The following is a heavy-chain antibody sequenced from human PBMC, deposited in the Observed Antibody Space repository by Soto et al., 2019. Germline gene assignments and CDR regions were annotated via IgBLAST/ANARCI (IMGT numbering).Heavy chain of an antibody. V-gene: IGHV3-7*03. J-gene: IGHJ6*02. CDR2: IKQDGSEK. CDR1: GFTFSSYW. D-gene: IGHD3-10*01. Sequence: PGGSLRLSCAASGFTFSSYWMSWVRQAPGKGLEWVANIKQDGSEKYYVDSVKGRFTISRDNAKNSLYLQMNSLRAEDTAVYYCARDSPPITMVRGQNYGMDVWGQGTTVTV. CDR3: ARDSPPITMVRGQNYGMDV.